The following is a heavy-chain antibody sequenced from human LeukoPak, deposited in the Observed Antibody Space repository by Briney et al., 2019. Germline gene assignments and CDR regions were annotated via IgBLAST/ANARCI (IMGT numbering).Heavy chain of an antibody. D-gene: IGHD1-26*01. Sequence: SETLSLTCTVSGGSISSGGYYWSWIRQPAGKGLEWIGRIYTSGSTNYNPSLKSRVTMSVDTSKNQFSLKLSSVTAADTAVYYCARNVGATAPFDIWGQGTMVTVSS. V-gene: IGHV4-61*02. CDR1: GGSISSGGYY. J-gene: IGHJ3*02. CDR2: IYTSGST. CDR3: ARNVGATAPFDI.